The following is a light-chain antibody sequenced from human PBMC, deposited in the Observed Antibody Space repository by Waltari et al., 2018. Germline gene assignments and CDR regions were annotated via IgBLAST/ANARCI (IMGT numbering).Light chain of an antibody. CDR1: QSISDY. V-gene: IGKV1-39*01. CDR3: QQSYSVLGLT. CDR2: AAS. Sequence: DVQLTQSPSSLAASVGDRVTITCRASQSISDYLNWYQVQPGKAPKLLIYAASTLQRGVPSRFSGSGSGTHFTLTISSLQPEDSATYYCQQSYSVLGLTFGGGTKVEI. J-gene: IGKJ4*01.